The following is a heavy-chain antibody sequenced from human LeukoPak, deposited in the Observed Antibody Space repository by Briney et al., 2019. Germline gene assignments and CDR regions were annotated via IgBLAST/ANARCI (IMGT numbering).Heavy chain of an antibody. CDR1: GGSFSGYY. D-gene: IGHD1-1*01. Sequence: PSETLPLTCAVHGGSFSGYYWSWIRQPPGKGLEWIGEINHSGSTNYNPSLKSRVTISVDTSKNQFSLKVSSVTAADTAVYYCARGNLRGYRGAYYYYGMDVWGQGTTVTVSS. V-gene: IGHV4-34*01. CDR2: INHSGST. CDR3: ARGNLRGYRGAYYYYGMDV. J-gene: IGHJ6*02.